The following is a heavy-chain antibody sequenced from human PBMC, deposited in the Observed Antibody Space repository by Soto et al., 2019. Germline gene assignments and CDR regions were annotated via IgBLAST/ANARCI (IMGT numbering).Heavy chain of an antibody. CDR3: TKSIIMVRGADY. CDR2: ISGSGGST. D-gene: IGHD3-10*01. Sequence: LRLSCAASGFTFSNYAMSWVRQVPGKGLAWVSAISGSGGSTYYADSVKGRFTISRDNSKNTLYLQMNSLRAEDTAVYYCTKSIIMVRGADYWGQGTLVTVSS. CDR1: GFTFSNYA. V-gene: IGHV3-23*01. J-gene: IGHJ4*02.